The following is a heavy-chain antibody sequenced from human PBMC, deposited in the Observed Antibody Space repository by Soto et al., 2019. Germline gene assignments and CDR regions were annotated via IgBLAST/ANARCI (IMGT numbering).Heavy chain of an antibody. CDR2: ITDSSDTV. Sequence: EVQLVESGGGLVQPGGSLRLSCVASGFSFSNYNMNWVRQAPGKGLEWVSYITDSSDTVHYADSVRGRFTISGDNAESSLYLQMNSLRDEDTAVYFCARDFGHGYYLDYWGRGTLVTVSS. J-gene: IGHJ4*02. CDR3: ARDFGHGYYLDY. CDR1: GFSFSNYN. V-gene: IGHV3-48*02. D-gene: IGHD3-3*01.